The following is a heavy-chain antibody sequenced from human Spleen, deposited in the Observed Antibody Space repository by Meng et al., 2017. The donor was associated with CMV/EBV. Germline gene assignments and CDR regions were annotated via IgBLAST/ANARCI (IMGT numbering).Heavy chain of an antibody. CDR1: GGSFSGYK. CDR3: ARARRIVVVPAATPDAYYYYGMDV. V-gene: IGHV4-34*01. D-gene: IGHD2-2*01. J-gene: IGHJ6*02. Sequence: SETLSLTCAVYGGSFSGYKWSWIRQPPGKGLEWIGEINHSGSTNYNPSLKSRVTISVDTSKNQFSLKLSSVTAADTAVYYCARARRIVVVPAATPDAYYYYGMDVWGQGTTVTVS. CDR2: INHSGST.